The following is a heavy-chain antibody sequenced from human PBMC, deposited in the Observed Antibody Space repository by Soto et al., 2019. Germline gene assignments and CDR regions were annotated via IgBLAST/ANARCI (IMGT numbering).Heavy chain of an antibody. D-gene: IGHD3-3*01. CDR2: MSSSSSYI. CDR3: ARYPNYDFWSGYYEPSLDY. Sequence: GGSLRLSCAASGFTFSSYSMNWVRQAPGKGLEWVSSMSSSSSYIYYADSVKGRFTISRDNAKNSLYLQMNSLRAEDTAVYYCARYPNYDFWSGYYEPSLDYWGQGTLVTVSS. CDR1: GFTFSSYS. V-gene: IGHV3-21*01. J-gene: IGHJ4*02.